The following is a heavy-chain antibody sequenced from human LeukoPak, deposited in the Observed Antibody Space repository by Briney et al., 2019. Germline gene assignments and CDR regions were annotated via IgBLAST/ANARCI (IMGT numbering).Heavy chain of an antibody. CDR2: ISSSSSYI. Sequence: PGGSLRLSCAASGFTFSRYTMNWVRQAPGKGLEWVSSISSSSSYINYVDSVRGRFTISRDNAKNSLFLQMDSLRGEDTAVYYCARCTTGKTFGSLREIKKSREIDFWGQGTLVTVSS. J-gene: IGHJ4*02. D-gene: IGHD1-1*01. CDR1: GFTFSRYT. CDR3: ARCTTGKTFGSLREIKKSREIDF. V-gene: IGHV3-21*01.